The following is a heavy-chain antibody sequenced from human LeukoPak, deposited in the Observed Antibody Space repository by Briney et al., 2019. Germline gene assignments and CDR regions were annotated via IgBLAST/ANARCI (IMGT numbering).Heavy chain of an antibody. J-gene: IGHJ4*02. CDR2: MNPNSGRR. CDR1: GYTFSNYD. CDR3: ARGLRSDY. V-gene: IGHV1-8*01. Sequence: GASVKVSCKASGYTFSNYDINWVRQAPGQGLEWMGWMNPNSGRRVYAQKLQGRVTMTRNSSINTAYMELTSLRSDDTAVYYCARGLRSDYWGQGTLVTVSS. D-gene: IGHD3-16*02.